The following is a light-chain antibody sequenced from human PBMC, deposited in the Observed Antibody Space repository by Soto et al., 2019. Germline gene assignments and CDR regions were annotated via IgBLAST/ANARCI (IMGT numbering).Light chain of an antibody. J-gene: IGKJ4*01. CDR2: DAS. CDR1: RDISNY. V-gene: IGKV1-33*01. Sequence: DIQMPQSPSSLSASVGDRVTITCQASRDISNYLHWYQQKPGKAPKLLIYDASNLETGVPSRFSGSGSGTDFTFTISSLQAEDIATYYCQQYDNLPLTFGGGTKVEIK. CDR3: QQYDNLPLT.